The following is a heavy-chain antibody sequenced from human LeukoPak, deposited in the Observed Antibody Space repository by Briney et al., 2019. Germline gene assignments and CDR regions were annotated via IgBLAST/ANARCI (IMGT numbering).Heavy chain of an antibody. Sequence: GASVKVSCKASGGTFSSYAISWVRQAPGQGLEWMGGIIPIFGTANYAQKFQGRVTITADESTSTAYMELSRLRSDDTAVYYCARALTIAVALYGWGQGTLVTVSS. CDR3: ARALTIAVALYG. J-gene: IGHJ4*02. CDR2: IIPIFGTA. D-gene: IGHD6-19*01. CDR1: GGTFSSYA. V-gene: IGHV1-69*13.